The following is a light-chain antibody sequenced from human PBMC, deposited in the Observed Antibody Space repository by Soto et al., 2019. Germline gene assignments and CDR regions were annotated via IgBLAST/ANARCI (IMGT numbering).Light chain of an antibody. Sequence: QSVLTQPPSLSAAPGQTVTISCAGSSSNIGNNFVSWYQQLPGTAPKLLIYENNKRPSGIPDRFSGSKSGTSASLGITGLQPGDEAVYYCGTWDSSLTVWVFGGGTKLTVL. CDR2: ENN. CDR3: GTWDSSLTVWV. J-gene: IGLJ3*02. V-gene: IGLV1-51*02. CDR1: SSNIGNNF.